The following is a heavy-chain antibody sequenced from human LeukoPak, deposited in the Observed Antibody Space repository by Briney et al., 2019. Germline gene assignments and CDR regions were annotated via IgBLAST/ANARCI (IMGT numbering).Heavy chain of an antibody. D-gene: IGHD3-22*01. Sequence: GGSLRLSCAASGFTFSNYWMNWVRQAPGKGLEWVASIGQDGSEKYYVDSVKGRFTISRDNAKNSLYLQMNSLRAEDTAVYYCAREGDYYDSSDAFDIWGQGTMVTVSS. CDR2: IGQDGSEK. CDR1: GFTFSNYW. V-gene: IGHV3-7*01. J-gene: IGHJ3*02. CDR3: AREGDYYDSSDAFDI.